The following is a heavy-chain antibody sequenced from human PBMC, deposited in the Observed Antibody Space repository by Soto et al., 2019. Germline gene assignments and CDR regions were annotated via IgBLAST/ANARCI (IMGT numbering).Heavy chain of an antibody. CDR1: GGTFSSYA. D-gene: IGHD2-15*01. Sequence: SVKVSCKASGGTFSSYAISWVRQAPGQGLEWMGGIIPIFGTANYAQKLQGRVTMTTDTSTSTAYMELRSLRSDDTAVYYCARAGELLLQFDYYYYGMDVWGQGTTVTVSS. CDR3: ARAGELLLQFDYYYYGMDV. CDR2: IIPIFGTA. V-gene: IGHV1-69*05. J-gene: IGHJ6*02.